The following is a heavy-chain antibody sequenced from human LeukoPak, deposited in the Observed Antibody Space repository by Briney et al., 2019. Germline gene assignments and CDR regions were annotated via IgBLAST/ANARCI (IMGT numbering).Heavy chain of an antibody. V-gene: IGHV4-61*02. Sequence: SETLSLTCTVSGGSISSGGYYWSWIRQPAGKGLEWIGRIYTSGSTNYNPSLKSRVTISVDTSKNQFSLKLSSVTAADTAVYYCARCYGSGSYSFDYWGQGTLVTVSS. CDR1: GGSISSGGYY. CDR2: IYTSGST. D-gene: IGHD3-10*01. CDR3: ARCYGSGSYSFDY. J-gene: IGHJ4*02.